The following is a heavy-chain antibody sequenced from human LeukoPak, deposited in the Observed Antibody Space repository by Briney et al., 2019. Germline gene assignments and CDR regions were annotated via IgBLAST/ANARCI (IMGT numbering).Heavy chain of an antibody. CDR2: INPNSGGT. Sequence: GASVKVSCKASGYTFTGYYMHWVRQAPGQGLEWMGWINPNSGGTNYAQKFQGRVTMTRDTSIRTAYMETSRLSSDHTAVYYCARYTVVTQDEGNRVFWFDPWGQGTLVTVSS. CDR3: ARYTVVTQDEGNRVFWFDP. CDR1: GYTFTGYY. V-gene: IGHV1-2*02. J-gene: IGHJ5*02. D-gene: IGHD4-23*01.